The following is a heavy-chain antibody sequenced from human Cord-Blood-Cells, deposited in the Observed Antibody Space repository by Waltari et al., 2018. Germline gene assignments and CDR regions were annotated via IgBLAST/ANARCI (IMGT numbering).Heavy chain of an antibody. Sequence: QVQLQQWGAGLSKPSETLSLTCAVYGGSFRGYYWSWIRQPPGKWLEWIGEINHSGSTNYNPALKSRVTISVDTSKNQFSLKLSSVTAADTAVYYCARGELFFDYWGQGTLVTVSS. V-gene: IGHV4-34*01. CDR3: ARGELFFDY. CDR1: GGSFRGYY. D-gene: IGHD1-26*01. CDR2: INHSGST. J-gene: IGHJ4*02.